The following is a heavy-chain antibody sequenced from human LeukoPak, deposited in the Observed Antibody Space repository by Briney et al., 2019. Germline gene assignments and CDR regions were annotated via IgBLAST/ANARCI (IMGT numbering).Heavy chain of an antibody. CDR1: GYTFTGYD. CDR2: MNPNSGNT. Sequence: GASVKVSCKASGYTFTGYDINWVRQATGQGLEWMGWMNPNSGNTGYAQKFQGRVTMTRDTSISTAYMELSSLRSEDTAVYYCARGPPEHPQGYWGQGTLVAVSS. D-gene: IGHD1-14*01. J-gene: IGHJ4*02. V-gene: IGHV1-8*01. CDR3: ARGPPEHPQGY.